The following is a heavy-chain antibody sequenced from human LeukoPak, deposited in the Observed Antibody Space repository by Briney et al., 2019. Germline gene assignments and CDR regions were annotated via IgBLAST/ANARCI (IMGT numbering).Heavy chain of an antibody. CDR3: ARVAVVKVWFDP. CDR1: GYTFTGYY. V-gene: IGHV1-2*02. CDR2: INPNSGGT. Sequence: ASVKVSCKASGYTFTGYYMHWVRQAPGQGLEWMGWINPNSGGTNFAQKFQGRVTMTRDTSISTAYMELSRLGSDDTAVYYCARVAVVKVWFDPWGQGTLVTVSS. J-gene: IGHJ5*02. D-gene: IGHD4-23*01.